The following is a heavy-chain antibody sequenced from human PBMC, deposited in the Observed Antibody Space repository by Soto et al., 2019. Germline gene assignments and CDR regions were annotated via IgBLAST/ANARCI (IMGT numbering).Heavy chain of an antibody. D-gene: IGHD3-10*01. Sequence: PSETLSLTCTVSGGSISSYYWSWIRQPPGKGLEWIGYIYYSGSTNYNPSLKSRVTISVDTSKNQFSLKLSSVTAADTAVYYCARESPYYYGSGSHNWFDPWGQGTLVTVSS. CDR2: IYYSGST. J-gene: IGHJ5*02. CDR1: GGSISSYY. CDR3: ARESPYYYGSGSHNWFDP. V-gene: IGHV4-59*12.